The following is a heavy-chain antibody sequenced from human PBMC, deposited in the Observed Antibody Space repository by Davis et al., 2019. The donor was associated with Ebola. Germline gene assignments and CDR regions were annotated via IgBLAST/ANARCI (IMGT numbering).Heavy chain of an antibody. Sequence: AASVKVSCKASGYTFTTHAMSWVRQAPGQGLEWMGWINTNSGNPTYAQGFTGRFVFSLDTSVSTAYVQISSLKAEDTAVYYCARDRGWYFDLWGRGTLVTVSS. V-gene: IGHV7-4-1*02. CDR1: GYTFTTHA. D-gene: IGHD3-10*01. CDR3: ARDRGWYFDL. J-gene: IGHJ2*01. CDR2: INTNSGNP.